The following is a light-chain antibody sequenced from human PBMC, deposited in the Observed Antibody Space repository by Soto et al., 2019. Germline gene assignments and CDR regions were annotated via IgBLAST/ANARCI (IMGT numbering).Light chain of an antibody. CDR2: TAS. V-gene: IGKV1-5*03. Sequence: DLQLTQSPSSLSAAVRHSFTGKCEASQDINNFLNWYQQKPRQATNLLNYTASTLESGVPSRFSGSGSGEEIPLTVRSLHPDYFATYFCHQYHNFPRTFGQGTKVDIK. J-gene: IGKJ1*01. CDR3: HQYHNFPRT. CDR1: QDINNF.